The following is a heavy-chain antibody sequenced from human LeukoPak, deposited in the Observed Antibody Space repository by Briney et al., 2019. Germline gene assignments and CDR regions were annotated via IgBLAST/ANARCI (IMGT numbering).Heavy chain of an antibody. Sequence: SETLSLTCAVYGGSFSGYYWSWIRQPPGKGLEWIGEINHSGSTNYNPSLKSRVTISVDTSKNQFSLKLSSVTAADTAVYYCARTGAYYDFWSGYYHWFDPWGQGTLVTVSS. V-gene: IGHV4-34*01. CDR2: INHSGST. D-gene: IGHD3-3*01. CDR3: ARTGAYYDFWSGYYHWFDP. CDR1: GGSFSGYY. J-gene: IGHJ5*02.